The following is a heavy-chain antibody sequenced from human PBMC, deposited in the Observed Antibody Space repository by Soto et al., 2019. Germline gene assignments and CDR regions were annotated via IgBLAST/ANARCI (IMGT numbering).Heavy chain of an antibody. D-gene: IGHD1-26*01. V-gene: IGHV4-4*07. Sequence: SDTPSLICTISRASLYTDAWTCIRHPAGKCLQWIGHIYSSGSANYSASLKSRASMSVDSSKNQISLKLTSVTAADTAVYYCATIVGPNECWGQGTLETV. J-gene: IGHJ4*02. CDR2: IYSSGSA. CDR1: RASLYTDA. CDR3: ATIVGPNEC.